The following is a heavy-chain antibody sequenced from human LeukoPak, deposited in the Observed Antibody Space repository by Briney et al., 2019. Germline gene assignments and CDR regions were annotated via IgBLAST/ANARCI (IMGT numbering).Heavy chain of an antibody. V-gene: IGHV1-69*13. D-gene: IGHD3-9*01. J-gene: IGHJ4*02. CDR2: IIPIFGTA. CDR3: ARMDMEYYDTLTGYYGY. Sequence: ASVKVSSKASGGTFSSYAISWVRQAPGQGLEWMGGIIPIFGTANYAQKFQGRVTITADESTSTAYMELSSLRSEDTAVYYCARMDMEYYDTLTGYYGYWGQGTLVTVSS. CDR1: GGTFSSYA.